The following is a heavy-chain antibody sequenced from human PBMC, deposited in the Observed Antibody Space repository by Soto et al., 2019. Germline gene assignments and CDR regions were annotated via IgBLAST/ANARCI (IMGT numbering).Heavy chain of an antibody. J-gene: IGHJ4*02. CDR3: AAEGGYDFWSGYYLGPFDY. Sequence: SETLSLTCTVSGGSISSSSYYWGWIRQPPGKGLEWIGSIYYSGSTYYNPSLKSRVTISVDTSKNQFSLKLSSVTAADTAVYYCAAEGGYDFWSGYYLGPFDYWGQGTLVTVSS. D-gene: IGHD3-3*01. CDR1: GGSISSSSYY. V-gene: IGHV4-39*01. CDR2: IYYSGST.